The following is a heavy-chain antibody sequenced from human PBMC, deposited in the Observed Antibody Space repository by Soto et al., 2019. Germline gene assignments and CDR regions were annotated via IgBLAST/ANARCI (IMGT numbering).Heavy chain of an antibody. D-gene: IGHD3-22*01. CDR3: ARAIAYHDSSGFDT. CDR2: MNPNSGNT. J-gene: IGHJ5*02. CDR1: GYTFTSYD. V-gene: IGHV1-8*02. Sequence: QVQLVQSGAEVKKPGASVKVSCKASGYTFTSYDINWVRQATGQGLEWMGWMNPNSGNTGYAQKFQGRVTMTRNTSKRTGYMERSSLRSEDPAVYYWARAIAYHDSSGFDTWGQGPLVSVSS.